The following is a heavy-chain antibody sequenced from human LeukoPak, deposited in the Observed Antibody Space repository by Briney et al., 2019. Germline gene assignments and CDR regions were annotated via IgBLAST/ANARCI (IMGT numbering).Heavy chain of an antibody. CDR2: IWYDGSNK. V-gene: IGHV3-33*08. J-gene: IGHJ3*02. Sequence: PGGSLRLSCAASGFTFSSYAMHWVRQAPGKGLEWVAVIWYDGSNKYYADSVKGRFTISRDNSKNTLYLQMNSLRAEDTAVYYCARDSWRLYLWRDDAFDIWGQGTMVTVSS. CDR1: GFTFSSYA. CDR3: ARDSWRLYLWRDDAFDI. D-gene: IGHD3-16*02.